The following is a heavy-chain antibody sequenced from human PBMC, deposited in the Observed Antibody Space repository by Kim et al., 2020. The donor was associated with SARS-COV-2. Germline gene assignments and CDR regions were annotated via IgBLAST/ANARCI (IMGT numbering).Heavy chain of an antibody. Sequence: ASVKVSCKASGYTFTSYGISWVRQAPGQGLEWMGWISAYNGNTNYAQKLQGRVTMTTDTSTSTAYMELRSLRSDDTAVYYCARDSPLYNWNPTSYYYYGMDVWGQGTTVTVSS. V-gene: IGHV1-18*01. CDR2: ISAYNGNT. CDR1: GYTFTSYG. J-gene: IGHJ6*02. D-gene: IGHD1-20*01. CDR3: ARDSPLYNWNPTSYYYYGMDV.